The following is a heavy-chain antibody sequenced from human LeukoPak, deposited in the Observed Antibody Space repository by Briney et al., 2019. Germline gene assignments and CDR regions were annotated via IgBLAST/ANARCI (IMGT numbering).Heavy chain of an antibody. Sequence: GESLKISCEGSGYRFTSYWIGWVRQMPGKGLDCMGIIYPGDSDTRYNPSFQGQVTISADKSISTAYLQWSSLEASDSAMYYCALVNQNNRGGALGTFDHWGQGTLLTVSS. J-gene: IGHJ4*02. CDR2: IYPGDSDT. D-gene: IGHD3-10*01. V-gene: IGHV5-51*01. CDR3: ALVNQNNRGGALGTFDH. CDR1: GYRFTSYW.